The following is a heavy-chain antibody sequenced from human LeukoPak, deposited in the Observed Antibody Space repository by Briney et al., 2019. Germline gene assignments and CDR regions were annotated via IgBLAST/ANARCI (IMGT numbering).Heavy chain of an antibody. Sequence: SETLSLTCAVYGGSFSGYYWGWIRQPPGKGLEWIGEINHSGSTNYNPSLKSRVTISVDTSKNQFSLKLSSVTAADTAVYYCARHLLPPAWFDPWGQGTLVTVSS. CDR3: ARHLLPPAWFDP. CDR1: GGSFSGYY. CDR2: INHSGST. J-gene: IGHJ5*02. D-gene: IGHD2-15*01. V-gene: IGHV4-34*01.